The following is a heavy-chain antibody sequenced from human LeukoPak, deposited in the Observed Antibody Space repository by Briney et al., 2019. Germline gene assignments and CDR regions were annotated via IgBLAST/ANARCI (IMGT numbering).Heavy chain of an antibody. CDR2: ISGSGDFT. CDR3: ARDTGVETPLSY. D-gene: IGHD3-16*02. CDR1: GFTFSSYG. Sequence: GGSLRLSCAASGFTFSSYGMSWVRQAPGPGLEWVSAISGSGDFTYYADSVKGRFTISRDNSKNTLYLPMNSLRAEDTAVFYCARDTGVETPLSYWGQGTLVTVSS. V-gene: IGHV3-23*01. J-gene: IGHJ4*02.